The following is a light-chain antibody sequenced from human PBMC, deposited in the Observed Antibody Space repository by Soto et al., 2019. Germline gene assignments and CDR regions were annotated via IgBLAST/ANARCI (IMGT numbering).Light chain of an antibody. CDR2: GNS. Sequence: QSVLTQPPSVSGAPGQRVTISCTGSSSNIGAGYDVHWYQQLPGTAPKLLIYGNSNRPSGVPDRFSGSKSGTSASLAITGLQAEDEADYFCQSYDTSLGGEVVFGGGTKLTVL. CDR3: QSYDTSLGGEVV. CDR1: SSNIGAGYD. J-gene: IGLJ2*01. V-gene: IGLV1-40*01.